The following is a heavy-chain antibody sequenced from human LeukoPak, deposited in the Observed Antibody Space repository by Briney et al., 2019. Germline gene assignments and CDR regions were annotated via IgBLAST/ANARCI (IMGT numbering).Heavy chain of an antibody. D-gene: IGHD3-22*01. CDR3: ARGDYDSSGYSDAFDI. V-gene: IGHV4-31*03. CDR1: GGSISSGGYY. Sequence: PSETLSLTCTVSGGSISSGGYYWSWIRQHPGKGLEWIGYIYYSGSTYYNPSLKSRVTISVDTSKNRFSLKLSSVTAADTAVYYCARGDYDSSGYSDAFDIWGQGTMVTVSS. CDR2: IYYSGST. J-gene: IGHJ3*02.